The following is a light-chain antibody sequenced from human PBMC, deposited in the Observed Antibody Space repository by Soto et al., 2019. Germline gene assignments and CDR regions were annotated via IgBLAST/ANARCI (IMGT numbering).Light chain of an antibody. CDR2: DAS. Sequence: DIQMTQSASSLSASVGDRVTITCRASQVISKFLNWYQLKPGKAPKLLIFDASELETGVTSRFSGHRSGTDFSFIISSLQPEDIATYYCQQYDNYPLTFGGGTKVDI. CDR1: QVISKF. V-gene: IGKV1-33*01. J-gene: IGKJ4*01. CDR3: QQYDNYPLT.